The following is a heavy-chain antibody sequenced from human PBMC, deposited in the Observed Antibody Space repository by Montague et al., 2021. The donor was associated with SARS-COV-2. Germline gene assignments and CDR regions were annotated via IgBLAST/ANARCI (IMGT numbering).Heavy chain of an antibody. CDR3: ATEMPAYDVFDI. D-gene: IGHD2-2*01. V-gene: IGHV4-61*08. Sequence: SETLSLTCTVSGGSVTSGDYYWTWIRQPPGKGLEWIGYIYNTGRTNYXPSLKSRVTISMDTSKNQFSLKVDSVSAADTAVYYCATEMPAYDVFDIWGQGTTVTVSS. J-gene: IGHJ3*02. CDR1: GGSVTSGDYY. CDR2: IYNTGRT.